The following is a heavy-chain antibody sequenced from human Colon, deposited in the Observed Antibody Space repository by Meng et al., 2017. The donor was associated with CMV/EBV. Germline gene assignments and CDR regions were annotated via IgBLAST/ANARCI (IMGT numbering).Heavy chain of an antibody. CDR1: GDFISSSRFY. V-gene: IGHV4-39*06. D-gene: IGHD5/OR15-5a*01. CDR2: IYRGGST. CDR3: ARDREQVYDY. Sequence: SETLSLTCTVSGDFISSSRFYWGWIRQPPGKGLEWIGNIYRGGSTDYNPYLKSRVVISVDTSKNQFTLSLTAVTAADTAVDYWARDREQVYDYWGRGTLVNVSS. J-gene: IGHJ4*02.